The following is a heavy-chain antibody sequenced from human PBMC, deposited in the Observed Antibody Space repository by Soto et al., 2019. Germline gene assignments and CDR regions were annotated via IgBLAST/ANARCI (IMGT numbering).Heavy chain of an antibody. V-gene: IGHV1-69*04. CDR2: IIPILGIA. CDR3: ARDRYILYYMDV. Sequence: SVKVSCKASGGTFSSYTISWVRQAPGQGLEWMGRIIPILGIANYAQKFQGRVTITADKSTSTAYMELSSLRSEDTAVYYYARDRYILYYMDVWGKGTTVTVSS. CDR1: GGTFSSYT. J-gene: IGHJ6*03. D-gene: IGHD3-16*02.